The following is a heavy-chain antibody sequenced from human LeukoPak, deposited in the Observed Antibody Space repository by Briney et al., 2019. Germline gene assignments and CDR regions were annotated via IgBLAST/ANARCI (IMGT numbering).Heavy chain of an antibody. D-gene: IGHD2/OR15-2a*01. CDR2: INSDGSWT. CDR3: VSFYETY. J-gene: IGHJ4*02. Sequence: LSGGSLRLSCAASGNYWMHWVRQAPGKGLVWVSHINSDGSWTSYADSVKGRLTISKDNAKNTVYLQMNSLRAEDTAVYYCVSFYETYWGRGTLVTVSS. CDR1: GNYW. V-gene: IGHV3-74*01.